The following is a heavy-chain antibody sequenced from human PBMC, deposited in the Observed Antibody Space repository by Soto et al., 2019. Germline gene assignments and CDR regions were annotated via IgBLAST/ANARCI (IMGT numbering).Heavy chain of an antibody. CDR2: IIPIFGTA. CDR3: AREGYSSSRGWFDH. V-gene: IGHV1-69*13. CDR1: GGTFSSYA. D-gene: IGHD6-13*01. J-gene: IGHJ5*02. Sequence: ASLNVSCKASGGTFSSYAIRWVRRAPGQGLEWMGGIIPIFGTASYAQKFQGRVTITEDESTSTAYMELSSLRSEDTAVYYCAREGYSSSRGWFDHWGQGTLVTVSS.